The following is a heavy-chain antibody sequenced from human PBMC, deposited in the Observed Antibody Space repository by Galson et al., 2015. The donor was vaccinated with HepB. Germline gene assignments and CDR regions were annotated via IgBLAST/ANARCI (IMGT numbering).Heavy chain of an antibody. CDR1: GVSVTSGGYY. CDR3: ARNNDWSHSFGMDV. J-gene: IGHJ6*02. Sequence: TLSLTCNVSGVSVTSGGYYWSWIRQYPGKGLEWIGYIRSTGRSYYHPSLKGRATISADTNEQQFSLNLHSVTAADTAVYYCARNNDWSHSFGMDVWGPGTTVTVSS. CDR2: IRSTGRS. D-gene: IGHD3-9*01. V-gene: IGHV4-31*03.